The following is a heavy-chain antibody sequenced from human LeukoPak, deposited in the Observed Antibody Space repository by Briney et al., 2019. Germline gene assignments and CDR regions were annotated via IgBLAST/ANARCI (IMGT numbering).Heavy chain of an antibody. V-gene: IGHV1-46*01. Sequence: GASVKVSCKASGYTFINYFIHWVRQAPGQGLEWMGIINPSGGSSIYAQKFQGRVTMTRDTSTSTVYTELSSLRSEDTAVYYCARRHSNYATYYFDYWGQGTLVTVSS. CDR1: GYTFINYF. CDR3: ARRHSNYATYYFDY. D-gene: IGHD4-11*01. CDR2: INPSGGSS. J-gene: IGHJ4*02.